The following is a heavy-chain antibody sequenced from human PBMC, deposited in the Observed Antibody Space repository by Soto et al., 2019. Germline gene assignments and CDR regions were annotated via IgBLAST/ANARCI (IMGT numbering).Heavy chain of an antibody. CDR3: ARGGSAGYYDSSGYYLGKNAFDI. CDR1: GGTFSSYA. Sequence: SVKVSCKASGGTFSSYAISWVRQAPGQGLEWMGGIIPIFGTANYAQKFQGRVTITADESTSTAYMELSSLRSEDTAVYYCARGGSAGYYDSSGYYLGKNAFDIWGQGTMVTVSS. D-gene: IGHD3-22*01. J-gene: IGHJ3*02. V-gene: IGHV1-69*13. CDR2: IIPIFGTA.